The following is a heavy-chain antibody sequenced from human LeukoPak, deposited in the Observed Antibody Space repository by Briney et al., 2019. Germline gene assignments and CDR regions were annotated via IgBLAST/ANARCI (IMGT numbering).Heavy chain of an antibody. J-gene: IGHJ5*02. V-gene: IGHV3-64*01. CDR3: ARAKAVAGTGGDNWFDP. CDR2: ISSNGGKT. Sequence: GGSLRLSCAASGFTVSSNYMSWVRQAPGKGLEYVSTISSNGGKTNYANSVKGRFTISRDNSKNTLYLQMGSLRADDVAVYYCARAKAVAGTGGDNWFDPWGQGTLVTVSS. D-gene: IGHD6-19*01. CDR1: GFTVSSNY.